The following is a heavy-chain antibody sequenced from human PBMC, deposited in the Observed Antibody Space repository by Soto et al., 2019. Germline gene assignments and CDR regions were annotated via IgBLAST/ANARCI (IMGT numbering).Heavy chain of an antibody. CDR2: IWYDGSNK. J-gene: IGHJ3*02. CDR3: ARDFDGGDIVVVPAAHDAFDI. CDR1: GFTFSSYC. Sequence: HPGGSMRLSCAASGFTFSSYCMHCVRQAPGKGLEWVAVIWYDGSNKYYADSVKGRFTISRDNSKNTLYLQMNSLRAEDTAVYYCARDFDGGDIVVVPAAHDAFDIWGQGTMVTVSS. D-gene: IGHD2-2*01. V-gene: IGHV3-33*01.